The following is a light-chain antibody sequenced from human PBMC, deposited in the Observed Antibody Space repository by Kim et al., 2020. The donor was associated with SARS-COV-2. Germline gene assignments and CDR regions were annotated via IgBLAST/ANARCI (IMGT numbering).Light chain of an antibody. CDR1: QSVDRSY. J-gene: IGKJ4*01. V-gene: IGKV3-20*01. CDR3: QQYGISPLT. CDR2: GAS. Sequence: SPGERATLSCRASQSVDRSYLAWYQQKPGQAPRLLIYGASSRATGIPDRFSGSGSGTDFTLTISRLEPEDFAVYYCQQYGISPLTFGGGTKVDIK.